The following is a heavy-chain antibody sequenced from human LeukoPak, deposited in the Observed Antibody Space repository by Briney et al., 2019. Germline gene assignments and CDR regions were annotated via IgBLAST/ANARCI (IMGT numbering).Heavy chain of an antibody. J-gene: IGHJ3*02. V-gene: IGHV4-59*12. D-gene: IGHD5-18*01. CDR2: INYSGST. Sequence: SETLSLTCTVSGGSISSYYWSWIRQPPGKGLEWIGYINYSGSTKYNPSLKSRVTISVDTSKNQFSLKLTSVTAADTAVYYCARDGYPGMGAFDIWGRGTMVTVSS. CDR1: GGSISSYY. CDR3: ARDGYPGMGAFDI.